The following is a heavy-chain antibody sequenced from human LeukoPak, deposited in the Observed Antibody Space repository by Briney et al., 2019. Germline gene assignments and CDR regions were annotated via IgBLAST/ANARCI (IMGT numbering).Heavy chain of an antibody. D-gene: IGHD4-11*01. V-gene: IGHV4-39*07. CDR3: ARDSAVTTYHYYYMDV. Sequence: PSETLSLTCIVSSGSISSSNYYWGWIRQPPGKGLEWIGSIYYSGRTDCKSSLKSRVTMSVDTSKNQFSLKLSSVTAADTAVYYCARDSAVTTYHYYYMDVWGKGTTVTVSS. CDR1: SGSISSSNYY. CDR2: IYYSGRT. J-gene: IGHJ6*03.